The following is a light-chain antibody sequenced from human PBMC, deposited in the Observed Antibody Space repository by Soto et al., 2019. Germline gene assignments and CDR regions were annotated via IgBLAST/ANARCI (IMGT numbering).Light chain of an antibody. CDR3: QQYIRWPLT. J-gene: IGKJ4*01. CDR2: DAS. CDR1: QSISNR. Sequence: GVTLTCRASQSISNRLAWYQQRPGRAPKYLIYDASTLDTGTPARFSGSGSGTEFTLTISSLQSEDFAVYYCQQYIRWPLTFGGGTKVDIK. V-gene: IGKV1-5*01.